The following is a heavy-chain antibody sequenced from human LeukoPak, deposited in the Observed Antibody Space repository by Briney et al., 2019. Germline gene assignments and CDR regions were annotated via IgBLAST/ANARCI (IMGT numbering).Heavy chain of an antibody. CDR1: GFTFSSYA. CDR2: ISSNGGST. CDR3: AKDEVVPGYYYTDV. V-gene: IGHV3-64*01. D-gene: IGHD2-2*01. Sequence: GGPLRLSCAASGFTFSSYAMHWVRQAPGKGLEYVSAISSNGGSTYYANSVKGRFTISRDNSKNTMYLQMNSLNAEDTAVYYCAKDEVVPGYYYTDVWGRGTTVTISS. J-gene: IGHJ6*03.